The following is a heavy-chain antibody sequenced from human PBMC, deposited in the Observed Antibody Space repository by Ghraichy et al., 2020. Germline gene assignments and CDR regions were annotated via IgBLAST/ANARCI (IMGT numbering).Heavy chain of an antibody. CDR3: AMVAVAGEIDY. D-gene: IGHD6-19*01. Sequence: LSLTCATSGFTFSSYGMHWVRQAPGKGLEWVAVISYDGSNKYYADSVKGRFTISRDNSKNTLYLQMNSLRAEDTAVYYCAMVAVAGEIDYWGQGTLVTVSS. J-gene: IGHJ4*02. CDR1: GFTFSSYG. CDR2: ISYDGSNK. V-gene: IGHV3-30*03.